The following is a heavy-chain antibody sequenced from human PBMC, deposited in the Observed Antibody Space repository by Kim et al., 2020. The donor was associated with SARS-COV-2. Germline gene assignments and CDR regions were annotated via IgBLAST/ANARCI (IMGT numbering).Heavy chain of an antibody. CDR3: ARGSRYFAWYTNSDNMDG. CDR1: GFSFSNYG. V-gene: IGHV3-21*01. D-gene: IGHD3-9*01. Sequence: GGSLRLSXXXSGFSFSNYGMDWVRQAPGRGLEWVSSISSSSSYIYYADSVKGRFTVSRDNAQKLLYLQLNTLRVEDTAVYYCARGSRYFAWYTNSDNMDGWGRGTTVTVSS. CDR2: ISSSSSYI. J-gene: IGHJ6*03.